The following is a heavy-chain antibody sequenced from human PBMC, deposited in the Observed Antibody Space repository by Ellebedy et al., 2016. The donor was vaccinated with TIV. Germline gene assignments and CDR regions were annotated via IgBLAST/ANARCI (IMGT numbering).Heavy chain of an antibody. CDR1: GFTFDDYG. CDR3: ARDLPAYPYYYDSSGYYFGNAFDI. D-gene: IGHD3-22*01. Sequence: GESLKISCAASGFTFDDYGMSWVRQAPGKGLEWVSGINWNGGSTGYADSVKARFTISRDNAKNSLYLQMNSLRAEDTAVYYCARDLPAYPYYYDSSGYYFGNAFDIWGQGTMVTVSS. J-gene: IGHJ3*02. V-gene: IGHV3-20*04. CDR2: INWNGGST.